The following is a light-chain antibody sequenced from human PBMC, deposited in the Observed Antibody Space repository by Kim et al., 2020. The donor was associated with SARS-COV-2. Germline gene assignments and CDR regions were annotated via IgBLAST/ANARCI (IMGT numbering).Light chain of an antibody. CDR2: DVT. Sequence: GQSITISCTGTSSDVGAHDYVAWYQQHPNKAPQLMIYDVTKRPSGVSTRFSGSKSGNTASLTISGLQAEDDADYYCCSYTTSTTWVFGGGTQLTVL. J-gene: IGLJ3*02. V-gene: IGLV2-14*03. CDR1: SSDVGAHDY. CDR3: CSYTTSTTWV.